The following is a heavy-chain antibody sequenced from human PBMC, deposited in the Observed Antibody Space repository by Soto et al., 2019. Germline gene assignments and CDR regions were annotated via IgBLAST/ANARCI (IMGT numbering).Heavy chain of an antibody. D-gene: IGHD2-21*02. V-gene: IGHV1-69*13. CDR1: GGTFSSYA. CDR2: IIPIFGTA. CDR3: ARIGGYCGGGCY. Sequence: ASVKVSCKASGGTFSSYAISWVRQAPGQGLEWMGGIIPIFGTANYAQKFQGRVTITADESTSTAYMELSSLRSEDTAVYYCARIGGYCGGGCYWGQGTLVTVSS. J-gene: IGHJ4*02.